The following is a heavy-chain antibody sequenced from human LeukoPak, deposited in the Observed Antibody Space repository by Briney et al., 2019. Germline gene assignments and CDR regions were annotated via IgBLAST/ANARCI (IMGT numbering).Heavy chain of an antibody. CDR3: ARGGKLLRYFDWYDY. V-gene: IGHV4-59*01. CDR2: IYYSGGT. CDR1: GGSISSYY. D-gene: IGHD3-9*01. Sequence: SETLSLTCTVSGGSISSYYWSWIRQPPGKGLEWIGYIYYSGGTNYNPSLKSRVTISVDTSKNQFSLKLSSVTAADTAVYYCARGGKLLRYFDWYDYWGQGTLVTVSS. J-gene: IGHJ4*02.